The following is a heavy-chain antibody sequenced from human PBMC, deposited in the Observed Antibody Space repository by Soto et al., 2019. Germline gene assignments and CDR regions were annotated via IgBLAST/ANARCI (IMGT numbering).Heavy chain of an antibody. V-gene: IGHV4-59*01. CDR3: ERDGYAGSGSHYPAY. Sequence: SETLSLTCSVSGGSMSEYFWSWIRQSPGKGLEWIGYNYYLGSTDYNPSLKSRVTISVDTSKRQFSLRMTSVTAADTAVYYCERDGYAGSGSHYPAYWGPGTQVTVSS. CDR1: GGSMSEYF. J-gene: IGHJ4*02. D-gene: IGHD3-10*01. CDR2: NYYLGST.